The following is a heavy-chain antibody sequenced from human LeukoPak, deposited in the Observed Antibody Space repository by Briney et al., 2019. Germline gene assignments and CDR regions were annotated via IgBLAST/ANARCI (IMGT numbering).Heavy chain of an antibody. CDR1: GGSISSYY. Sequence: SETLSLTCTVSGGSISSYYWSWIRQPPGKGLEWIGYIYYSGSTNYNPSLKSRVTISVDTSKNQFSLKLSSVTAADTAVYYCARDAAPDYYDSSGYRWGQGTLVTVSS. CDR2: IYYSGST. V-gene: IGHV4-59*01. D-gene: IGHD3-22*01. CDR3: ARDAAPDYYDSSGYR. J-gene: IGHJ4*02.